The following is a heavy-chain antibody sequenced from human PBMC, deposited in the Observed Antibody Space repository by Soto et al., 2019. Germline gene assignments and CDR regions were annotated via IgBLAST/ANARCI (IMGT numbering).Heavy chain of an antibody. V-gene: IGHV4-39*01. J-gene: IGHJ4*02. CDR2: IYYSGST. CDR3: ARVLPGIAVAGDVDY. CDR1: GGSISSSSYY. Sequence: PSETLSLTCTVSGGSISSSSYYWGWIRHPPGKGLEWIGSIYYSGSTYYNPSLKSRVTISVDTSKNQFSLKLSSVTAADTAVYYCARVLPGIAVAGDVDYWGQGTLVTVSS. D-gene: IGHD6-19*01.